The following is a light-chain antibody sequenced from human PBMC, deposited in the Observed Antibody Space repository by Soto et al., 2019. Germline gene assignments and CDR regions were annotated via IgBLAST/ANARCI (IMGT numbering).Light chain of an antibody. CDR2: DAS. J-gene: IGKJ2*01. CDR1: QTISTY. CDR3: QQSDSTPYT. V-gene: IGKV1-39*01. Sequence: IHMTHAPSSLSASVLYRVTITFRASQTISTYLNWYQQKPGKAPRLLIYDASSLLSGVPSRFSGSGSGTDFTLTIASLQPEDFSTYYCQQSDSTPYTFGQGTKVDIK.